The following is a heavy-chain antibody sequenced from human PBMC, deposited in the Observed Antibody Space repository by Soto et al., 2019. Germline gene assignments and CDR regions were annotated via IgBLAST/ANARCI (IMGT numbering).Heavy chain of an antibody. CDR3: ARDGIGGTVFRGYLDY. CDR2: IRFDGSNE. Sequence: PGGSLRLSCAVPGGIFHGYGMHWVRQAPGKGLEWVAIIRFDGSNEEYADSVKGRFTISRDNSKNTLYLQMNTLGAEDTAVYYCARDGIGGTVFRGYLDYGGRGTVVTVSS. CDR1: GGIFHGYG. V-gene: IGHV3-33*01. J-gene: IGHJ4*02. D-gene: IGHD1-7*01.